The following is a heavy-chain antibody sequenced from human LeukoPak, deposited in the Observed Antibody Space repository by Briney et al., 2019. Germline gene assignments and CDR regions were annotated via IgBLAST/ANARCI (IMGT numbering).Heavy chain of an antibody. J-gene: IGHJ4*02. CDR1: AFTFSDYW. D-gene: IGHD4-17*01. V-gene: IGHV3-7*01. CDR2: IREDGSEK. CDR3: AKDYGDYPDYFDY. Sequence: GGSLRLSCVTSAFTFSDYWMSWVRQTPGKGLEWVANIREDGSEKYYVDSVKGRFTISRDNSKNTLYLQMNSLRAEDTAVYYCAKDYGDYPDYFDYWGQGTLVTVSS.